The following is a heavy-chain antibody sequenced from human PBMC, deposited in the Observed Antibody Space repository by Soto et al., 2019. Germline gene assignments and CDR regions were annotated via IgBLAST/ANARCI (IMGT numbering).Heavy chain of an antibody. Sequence: GGSLRLSCAASGFTFSSYWMYWVRQAPGKGLVWVSRINSDGSSTSYADSVKGRFTISRDNAKNTLYLQMNSLRAEDTAVYYCARGATQSYYYDFWSGYFYYMDVWGKGTTVTVSS. CDR2: INSDGSST. CDR1: GFTFSSYW. J-gene: IGHJ6*03. V-gene: IGHV3-74*01. CDR3: ARGATQSYYYDFWSGYFYYMDV. D-gene: IGHD3-3*01.